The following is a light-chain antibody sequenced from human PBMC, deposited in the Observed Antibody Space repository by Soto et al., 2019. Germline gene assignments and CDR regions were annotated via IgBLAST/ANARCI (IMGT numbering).Light chain of an antibody. CDR3: QQYNDWPT. CDR1: QSVSYN. J-gene: IGKJ1*01. CDR2: VAS. V-gene: IGKV3-15*01. Sequence: EIVMTQSPGTLSVSPGERATLSCRASQSVSYNLAWYQQKPGQAPRLLIYVASTRATGIPARFSGSGSGTEFTLTISSLQSEDFAVYYCQQYNDWPTLGQGTKVEIK.